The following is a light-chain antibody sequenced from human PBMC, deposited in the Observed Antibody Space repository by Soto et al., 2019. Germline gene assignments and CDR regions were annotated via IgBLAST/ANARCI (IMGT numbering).Light chain of an antibody. CDR1: SSDVGGYTY. V-gene: IGLV2-14*01. CDR2: EVS. Sequence: QPVLTQPASVSGSPGQSITISCTGTSSDVGGYTYVSWYQHHPGKAPKLMIYEVSNRPSGVSFRFSGSKSGNTASLTISGLQAEDEADYYCSSYTGSNPLGMFGGGTKLTVL. J-gene: IGLJ3*02. CDR3: SSYTGSNPLGM.